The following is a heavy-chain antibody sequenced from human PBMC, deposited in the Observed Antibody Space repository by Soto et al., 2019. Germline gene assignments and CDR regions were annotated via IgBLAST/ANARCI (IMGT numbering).Heavy chain of an antibody. CDR2: ISSTTNYI. CDR3: ARESEDLTSNFDY. CDR1: GFTFTRYS. J-gene: IGHJ4*02. Sequence: GGSLRLSCAASGFTFTRYSMNWVRQAPGKGLEWVSSISSTTNYIHYGDSMKGRFTISRDNAKNSLYLEMNSLRAEDTAVYYCARESEDLTSNFDYWGQGTLVTVSS. V-gene: IGHV3-21*06.